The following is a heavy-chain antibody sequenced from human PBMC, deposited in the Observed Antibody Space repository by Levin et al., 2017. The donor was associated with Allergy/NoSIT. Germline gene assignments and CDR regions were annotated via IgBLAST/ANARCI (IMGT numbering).Heavy chain of an antibody. CDR3: ARDMEGWYFDY. CDR1: GDSVSSNRVA. D-gene: IGHD1-1*01. J-gene: IGHJ4*02. Sequence: SQTLSLTCVISGDSVSSNRVAWNWIRQSPRRGLEWLGRTYYRSGWYNNFAVSVKSRITINPDTSKNQFTLQQTAVTPEDTAVYYCARDMEGWYFDYWGQGALVTVSS. CDR2: TYYRSGWYN. V-gene: IGHV6-1*01.